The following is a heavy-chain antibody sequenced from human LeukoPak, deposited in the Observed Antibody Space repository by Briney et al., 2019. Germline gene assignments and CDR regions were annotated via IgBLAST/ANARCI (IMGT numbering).Heavy chain of an antibody. CDR3: ARLPYDFWSGDYGAFDI. CDR2: IYTSGGT. D-gene: IGHD3-3*01. J-gene: IGHJ3*02. V-gene: IGHV4-61*02. CDR1: GGSISSGSYY. Sequence: PSQTLSLTCAVAGGSISSGSYYWRWLRQPAEKRLEWIGRIYTSGGTNYNPSLKSRVTISVDTSKNQSSLKLSSVTAADTAVYYCARLPYDFWSGDYGAFDIWGQGTMVTVSS.